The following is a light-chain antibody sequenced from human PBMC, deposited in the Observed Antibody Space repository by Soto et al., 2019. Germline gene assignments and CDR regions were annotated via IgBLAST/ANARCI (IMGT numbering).Light chain of an antibody. Sequence: QSALTQPASVSGSPGQSITVSCTGSSNDVGNYNLVSWYQQSPGKAPKLLIYEDAKRPSGVSNRFSGSKSGDTASLTISGIQTADEDAYYCCSYTGGSNAYVFGTGTKLTVL. V-gene: IGLV2-23*01. CDR1: SNDVGNYNL. J-gene: IGLJ1*01. CDR2: EDA. CDR3: CSYTGGSNAYV.